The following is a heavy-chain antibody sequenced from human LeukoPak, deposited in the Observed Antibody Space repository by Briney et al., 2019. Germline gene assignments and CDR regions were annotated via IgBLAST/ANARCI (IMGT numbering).Heavy chain of an antibody. Sequence: PGGSLRLSCAASGFTFSSYGMSWVRQAPGKGLEWVSAIRGSGGSTYYADSVKGRFIISRDNSKNTLYLQMNSLRAEDTAIYYCARDERLLSFLKWGQGTLVTVSS. CDR1: GFTFSSYG. V-gene: IGHV3-23*01. D-gene: IGHD3-3*01. J-gene: IGHJ4*02. CDR2: IRGSGGST. CDR3: ARDERLLSFLK.